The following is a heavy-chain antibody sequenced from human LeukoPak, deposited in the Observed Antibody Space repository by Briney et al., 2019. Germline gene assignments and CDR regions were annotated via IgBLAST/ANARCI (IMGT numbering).Heavy chain of an antibody. D-gene: IGHD2-21*01. CDR2: ITGGGDRA. V-gene: IGHV3-23*01. Sequence: GGSLRLSCAASGFTFGSYAMSWVRQAPGKGLEWVSAITGGGDRAFYADSVKGRFTLSRDNSMNTLSLQMNSLRAEDTAVYYCAKDPIASWGQGTLVTVSS. CDR1: GFTFGSYA. J-gene: IGHJ4*02. CDR3: AKDPIAS.